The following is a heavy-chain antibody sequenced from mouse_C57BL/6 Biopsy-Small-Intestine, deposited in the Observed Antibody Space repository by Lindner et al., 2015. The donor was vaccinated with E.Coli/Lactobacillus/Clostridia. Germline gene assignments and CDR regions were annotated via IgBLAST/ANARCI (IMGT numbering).Heavy chain of an antibody. D-gene: IGHD2-3*01. V-gene: IGHV1-63*01. CDR1: GYTFTNYW. CDR3: ARSIYEYSDY. J-gene: IGHJ2*01. Sequence: VQLQESGAELVRPGTSVKMSCKASGYTFTNYWIGWAKQRPGHGLEWIGDIYPGGGYTNYNEKFKGKATLTADKSSSTAYMQFSSLTSEDSAIYYCARSIYEYSDYWGQGTTLTVSS. CDR2: IYPGGGYT.